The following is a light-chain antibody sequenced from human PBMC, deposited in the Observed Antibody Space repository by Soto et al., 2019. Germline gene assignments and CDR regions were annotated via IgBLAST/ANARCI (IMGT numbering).Light chain of an antibody. Sequence: DIVMTQSPATLSVSPGERATLSCMASQSVSRNLAWYQQKPGQAPRLLIYGASTRATGIPARFSGSGSGTEFTLTISSLQSEDFAVYYCQQYNNWPPTFGQGTKVDIK. CDR1: QSVSRN. CDR2: GAS. V-gene: IGKV3-15*01. CDR3: QQYNNWPPT. J-gene: IGKJ1*01.